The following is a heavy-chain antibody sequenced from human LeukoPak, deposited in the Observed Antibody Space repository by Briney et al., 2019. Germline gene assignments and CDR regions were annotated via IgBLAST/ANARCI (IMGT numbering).Heavy chain of an antibody. CDR3: AREMDGEYGSGTFYDL. D-gene: IGHD3-10*01. CDR1: NFVFSDYY. V-gene: IGHV3-11*01. J-gene: IGHJ5*02. Sequence: PGGSLRLSCAASNFVFSDYYMSWVRQAPGKGLQWVSYISSGGDSIYYADSVRGRFTISRDNAKNSLYLQMNSLSADDTAVYYCAREMDGEYGSGTFYDLWGQGNMVTVSS. CDR2: ISSGGDSI.